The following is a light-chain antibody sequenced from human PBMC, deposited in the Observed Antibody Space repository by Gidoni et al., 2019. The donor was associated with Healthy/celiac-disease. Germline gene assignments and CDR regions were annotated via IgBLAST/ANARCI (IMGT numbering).Light chain of an antibody. J-gene: IGKJ1*01. CDR1: QSVSSN. Sequence: EIVMTQSPAPLSVSPGERATLSCRASQSVSSNLAWYQQKPGQAPRLLIYGASTRATGIPARFSGSGSGTEFTLNISSLQSEDFAVYYCQQYNNWPPWTFGQGTKVEIK. V-gene: IGKV3-15*01. CDR3: QQYNNWPPWT. CDR2: GAS.